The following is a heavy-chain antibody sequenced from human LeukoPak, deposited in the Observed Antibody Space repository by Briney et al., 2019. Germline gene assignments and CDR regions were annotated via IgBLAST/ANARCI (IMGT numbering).Heavy chain of an antibody. CDR1: GFTFSSYW. D-gene: IGHD6-19*01. J-gene: IGHJ4*02. CDR3: ARAQSSGWYIYFDY. Sequence: GGSLRLSCAASGFTFSSYWMHWVRQAPGKGLVWVSRINSDGSSTSYADSVKGRFTISRDNAKNTLYLQMNSLRAADTAVYYCARAQSSGWYIYFDYWGQGTLVTVSS. CDR2: INSDGSST. V-gene: IGHV3-74*01.